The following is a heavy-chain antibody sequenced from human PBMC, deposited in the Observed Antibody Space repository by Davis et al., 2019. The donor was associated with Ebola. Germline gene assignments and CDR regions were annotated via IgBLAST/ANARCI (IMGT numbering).Heavy chain of an antibody. CDR2: ISSSSSYI. CDR3: ARDHLIVATIFSSYYYYGMDV. J-gene: IGHJ6*02. CDR1: GFTFSSYS. V-gene: IGHV3-21*01. Sequence: GESLKISCAASGFTFSSYSMNWVRQAPGKGLEWVSSISSSSSYIYYADSVKGRFTISRDNAKNSLYLQMNSLRAEDTAVYYCARDHLIVATIFSSYYYYGMDVWGQGTTVTVSS. D-gene: IGHD5-12*01.